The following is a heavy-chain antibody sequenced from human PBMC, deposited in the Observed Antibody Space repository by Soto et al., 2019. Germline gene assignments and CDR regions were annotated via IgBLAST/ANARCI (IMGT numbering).Heavy chain of an antibody. CDR1: CGSFSGYY. Sequence: PSETLSLTCAVYCGSFSGYYWSWIRQPPGKGLEWIGEINHSGSTNYNPSLKSRVTISVDTSKNQFSLKLSSVTAADTAVYYCARGRLWFDYYYYGMDVWGQGTTVTVSS. CDR3: ARGRLWFDYYYYGMDV. V-gene: IGHV4-34*01. J-gene: IGHJ6*02. CDR2: INHSGST. D-gene: IGHD3-10*01.